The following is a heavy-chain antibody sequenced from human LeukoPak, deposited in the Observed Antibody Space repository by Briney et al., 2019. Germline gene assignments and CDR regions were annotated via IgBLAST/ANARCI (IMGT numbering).Heavy chain of an antibody. D-gene: IGHD6-19*01. CDR3: ARVRSSGGHFDY. J-gene: IGHJ4*02. CDR2: INPNSGGT. Sequence: EGVGWINPNSGGTNYAQKFQGRVTMTRDTSISTAYMELSRLRSDDTAVYYCARVRSSGGHFDYWGQGTLVTVSS. V-gene: IGHV1-2*02.